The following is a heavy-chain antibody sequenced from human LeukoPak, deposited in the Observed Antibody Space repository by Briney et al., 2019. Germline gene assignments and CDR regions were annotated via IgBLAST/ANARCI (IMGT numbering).Heavy chain of an antibody. D-gene: IGHD3-10*01. V-gene: IGHV3-9*01. CDR2: ISWNSRRI. CDR3: ARGLNYGSGKDWFDP. CDR1: GFTLDDYA. J-gene: IGHJ5*02. Sequence: SLRLSCAASGFTLDDYAMHWVRQAPGKGLEWVSGISWNSRRIDYADSVKGRFTISRDNAKNSLYLQMNSLRSEDTAVYYCARGLNYGSGKDWFDPWGQGTLVTVSS.